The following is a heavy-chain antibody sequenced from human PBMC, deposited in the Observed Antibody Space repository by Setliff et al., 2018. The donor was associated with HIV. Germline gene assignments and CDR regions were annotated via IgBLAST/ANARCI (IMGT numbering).Heavy chain of an antibody. CDR1: GFTFSTYP. D-gene: IGHD2-15*01. Sequence: PGGSLRLSCAASGFTFSTYPMSWVRQAPGKGLEWVSGIRGSGGSTYYADSVKGRFTISRDNSKNTLYLQMNSLRAEDTAVYYCTKSQREGSPRTNYYFDYWGQGTLVTVS. CDR2: IRGSGGST. CDR3: TKSQREGSPRTNYYFDY. V-gene: IGHV3-23*01. J-gene: IGHJ4*02.